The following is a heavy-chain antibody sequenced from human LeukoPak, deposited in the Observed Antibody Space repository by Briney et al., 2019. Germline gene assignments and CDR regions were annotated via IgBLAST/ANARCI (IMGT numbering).Heavy chain of an antibody. CDR3: ALNYYDSSGLNDY. Sequence: PSETLSLTCTVYGDSISSGNFYWGWNRQPPGKGLEWIGEINHSGSTNYNPSLKSRVTISVDTSKNQFSLKLSSVTAADTAVYYCALNYYDSSGLNDYWGQGTLVTVSS. V-gene: IGHV4-39*07. CDR2: INHSGST. J-gene: IGHJ4*02. CDR1: GDSISSGNFY. D-gene: IGHD3-22*01.